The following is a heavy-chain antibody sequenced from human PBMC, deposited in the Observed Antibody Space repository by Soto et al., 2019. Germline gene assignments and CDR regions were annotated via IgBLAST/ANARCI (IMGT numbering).Heavy chain of an antibody. V-gene: IGHV3-11*06. Sequence: QVQLVESGGGLVKPGGSLRLSCAASGFTFSDYYMSWIRQAPGKGLEWVSYISSSSSYTNYADSVKGRFTISRDNAKNSLYLQMNSLRAEDTAVYYCARTKEVVVVITPNFDYWGQGTLVTVSS. CDR1: GFTFSDYY. CDR2: ISSSSSYT. D-gene: IGHD3-22*01. CDR3: ARTKEVVVVITPNFDY. J-gene: IGHJ4*02.